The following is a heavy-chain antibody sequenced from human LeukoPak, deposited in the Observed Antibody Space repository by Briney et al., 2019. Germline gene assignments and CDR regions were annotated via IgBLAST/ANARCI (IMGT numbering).Heavy chain of an antibody. CDR2: IYHSGST. V-gene: IGHV4-59*01. Sequence: PSETLSLTCTVSGGSISSYYWSWVRQPPGKELEWIGNIYHSGSTSYNPSLKSRVTISLDTSKNQFSLKLSSVTAADTAVYYCASTERWLAFDFWGQGTLVTVSS. J-gene: IGHJ4*02. CDR3: ASTERWLAFDF. CDR1: GGSISSYY. D-gene: IGHD6-19*01.